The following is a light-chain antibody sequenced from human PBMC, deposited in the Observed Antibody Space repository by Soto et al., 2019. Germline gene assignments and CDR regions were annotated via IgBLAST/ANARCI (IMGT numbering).Light chain of an antibody. V-gene: IGKV2-28*01. CDR1: QSLLHSNGYNY. CDR2: LGS. J-gene: IGKJ1*01. Sequence: DIVMTQSPLSLPVTPGDPASISCRSSQSLLHSNGYNYLDWYLQKPGQSPQLLIYLGSNRASGVPDRFSGSVSGTDVTLKISRVEAQDVGVYYCMQALQTLWTFGQGTKGEIK. CDR3: MQALQTLWT.